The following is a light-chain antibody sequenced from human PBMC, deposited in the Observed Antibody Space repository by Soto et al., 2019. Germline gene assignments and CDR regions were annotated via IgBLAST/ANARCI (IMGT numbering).Light chain of an antibody. J-gene: IGKJ5*01. Sequence: EIVMTQSPATRSVSPGERATLSCRASQSHSGLLAWYQQKSGQAPRLLVYHVTTRATGVPARFGGSGSGTDFTLTISSLQSEDFAVYYCQQYDKWPITFGQGTRLEI. CDR3: QQYDKWPIT. CDR2: HVT. V-gene: IGKV3-15*01. CDR1: QSHSGL.